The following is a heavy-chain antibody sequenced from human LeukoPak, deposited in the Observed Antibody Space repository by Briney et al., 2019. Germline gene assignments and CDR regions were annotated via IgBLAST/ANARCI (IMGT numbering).Heavy chain of an antibody. Sequence: PSETLSLTCTVSGGSISSSSYYWGWIRQPPGKGLEWIGEINHSGSTNYNPSLKSRVTISVDTSKNQFSLKLSSVTAADTAVYYCARIIGSSWQNYFDYWGQGTLVTVSS. J-gene: IGHJ4*02. CDR1: GGSISSSSYY. CDR2: INHSGST. CDR3: ARIIGSSWQNYFDY. V-gene: IGHV4-39*07. D-gene: IGHD6-13*01.